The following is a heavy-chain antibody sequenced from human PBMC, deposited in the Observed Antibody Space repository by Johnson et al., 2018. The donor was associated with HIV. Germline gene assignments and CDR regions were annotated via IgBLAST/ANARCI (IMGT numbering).Heavy chain of an antibody. CDR3: ARVSSIAALWDAFDI. CDR2: IHSGGTT. Sequence: VQLVESGGGLIQPGGSLRLSCAASDFTVSGNYMSWVRQAPGKGLEWVSLIHSGGTTFYADSVRGRFTISRDNSKNTLYLQMNSLRAEDTAMYYCARVSSIAALWDAFDIWGQGTMVTVSS. D-gene: IGHD6-6*01. V-gene: IGHV3-66*03. J-gene: IGHJ3*02. CDR1: DFTVSGNY.